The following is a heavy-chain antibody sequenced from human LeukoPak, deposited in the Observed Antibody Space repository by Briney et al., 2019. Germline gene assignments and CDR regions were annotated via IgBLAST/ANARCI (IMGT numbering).Heavy chain of an antibody. J-gene: IGHJ4*02. Sequence: SETLSLTCTVSGGCISSRSYYWSWIRQHPGKGMERIGYIYYSGSTYYNPSLKSRVTISVDTSKNQFSLKLSSVTAADTAVYYCAREYATVTTPYFDYWGQGTLVTVSS. CDR3: AREYATVTTPYFDY. V-gene: IGHV4-31*03. D-gene: IGHD4-17*01. CDR1: GGCISSRSYY. CDR2: IYYSGST.